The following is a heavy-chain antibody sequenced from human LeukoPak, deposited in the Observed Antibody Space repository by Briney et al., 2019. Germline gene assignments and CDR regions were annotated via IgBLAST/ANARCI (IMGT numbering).Heavy chain of an antibody. J-gene: IGHJ4*02. Sequence: PSETLSLTCTVSGDSISSSSYSWGWIRQPPGKGLEWIGNIYYSGSTYYNPSLKSRLTISVDTSKNQFSLKLSSVTAADTAVYYCARLISARIDYWGQGTLVPVSS. V-gene: IGHV4-39*01. CDR2: IYYSGST. CDR3: ARLISARIDY. D-gene: IGHD2/OR15-2a*01. CDR1: GDSISSSSYS.